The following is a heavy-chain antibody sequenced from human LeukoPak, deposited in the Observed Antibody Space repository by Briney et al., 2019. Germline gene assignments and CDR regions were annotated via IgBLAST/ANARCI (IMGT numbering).Heavy chain of an antibody. D-gene: IGHD5-18*01. CDR3: ARPKARGYSYGLSY. CDR1: GGSFSGYY. Sequence: SETLSLTCAVYGGSFSGYYWSWIRQPPGKGLEWIGEINHSGSTNYNPSLKSRVTISVDTSKNQFSLKLSSVTAVDTAVYYCARPKARGYSYGLSYWGQGTLVTVSS. V-gene: IGHV4-34*01. J-gene: IGHJ4*02. CDR2: INHSGST.